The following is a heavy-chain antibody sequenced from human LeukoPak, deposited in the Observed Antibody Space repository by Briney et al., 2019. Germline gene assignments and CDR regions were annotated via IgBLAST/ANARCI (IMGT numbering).Heavy chain of an antibody. CDR3: AKNPRPFRNYYIGGPGAPFDY. D-gene: IGHD1-26*01. J-gene: IGHJ4*02. CDR2: ISWSGGTI. CDR1: GFTFDDYV. Sequence: GGSLRLSCEASGFTFDDYVMHWVRHAPGKGLEWVSGISWSGGTIHYADSVKGRFTISRDNAKNSLYLQMSSLRAEDTALYYCAKNPRPFRNYYIGGPGAPFDYWSQGTLVTVSS. V-gene: IGHV3-9*01.